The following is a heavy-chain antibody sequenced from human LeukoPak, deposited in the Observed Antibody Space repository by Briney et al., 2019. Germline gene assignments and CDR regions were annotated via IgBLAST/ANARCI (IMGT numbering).Heavy chain of an antibody. V-gene: IGHV1-8*01. CDR3: VGAVGATDFDY. CDR1: GYTFTSYD. D-gene: IGHD1-26*01. Sequence: ASVKVSCKASGYTFTSYDINWVRQATGQGLEWMGWMNPNSGNTVYAQKFQGRVTMTRNTSISTAYMELSSLRSEDTAVYYCVGAVGATDFDYWGQGTLVTVSS. CDR2: MNPNSGNT. J-gene: IGHJ4*02.